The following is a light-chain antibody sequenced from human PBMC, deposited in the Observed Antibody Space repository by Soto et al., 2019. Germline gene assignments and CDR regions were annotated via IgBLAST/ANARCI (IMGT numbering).Light chain of an antibody. Sequence: QSVLTQPPSVSGAPGQRVTISCTGSSSNIGAGYDVHWYQQLPGTAPKLLIYGNSNRPSGVPDRFSGSKSGTSASLAITGLQAEDEADYSCQSYDSSLSVFGTGTKVTVL. V-gene: IGLV1-40*01. J-gene: IGLJ1*01. CDR2: GNS. CDR3: QSYDSSLSV. CDR1: SSNIGAGYD.